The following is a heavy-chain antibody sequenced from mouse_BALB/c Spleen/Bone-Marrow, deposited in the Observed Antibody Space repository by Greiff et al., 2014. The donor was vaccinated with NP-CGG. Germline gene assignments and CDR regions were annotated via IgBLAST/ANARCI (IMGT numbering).Heavy chain of an antibody. J-gene: IGHJ2*01. V-gene: IGHV1-80*01. D-gene: IGHD4-1*01. Sequence: QVHVKQSGAELVRPGSSVMISCKASGYAFSSYWMNWVKQRPGQGLEWIGQIYPGDGDTNYNGNFKDKATLTTDKSSTTAYMQLSSLTSEDSAVYFCARGGRLTGYYFDYWGQGTTLTVSS. CDR3: ARGGRLTGYYFDY. CDR2: IYPGDGDT. CDR1: GYAFSSYW.